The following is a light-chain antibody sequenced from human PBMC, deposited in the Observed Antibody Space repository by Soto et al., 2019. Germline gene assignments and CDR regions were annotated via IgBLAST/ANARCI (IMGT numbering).Light chain of an antibody. CDR3: SSYTSSSTLVV. J-gene: IGLJ1*01. CDR1: SSDVGGYKY. CDR2: EVS. Sequence: QSALTQPASVSGSPGQSITISCTGTSSDVGGYKYVSWYQQHPGKAPKLMIYEVSNRPSGVSNRFSGSKSGNTASLTISGLQAEYEADYYCSSYTSSSTLVVFGTGTKLTVL. V-gene: IGLV2-14*01.